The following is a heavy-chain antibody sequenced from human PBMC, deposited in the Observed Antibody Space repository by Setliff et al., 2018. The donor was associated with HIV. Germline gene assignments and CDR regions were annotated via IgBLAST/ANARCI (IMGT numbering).Heavy chain of an antibody. J-gene: IGHJ4*02. V-gene: IGHV4-39*01. CDR3: ARHSGLGGYYSPFDY. CDR2: IHSSGST. Sequence: SETLSLTCTVSGDSLISSRNFWGWIRQPPGKGLEWIGNIHSSGSTYYNPSLKSRVFISVDLSINQFSLKLHSVTAADTTVYYCARHSGLGGYYSPFDYWGPGTLVTVSS. D-gene: IGHD3-22*01. CDR1: GDSLISSRNF.